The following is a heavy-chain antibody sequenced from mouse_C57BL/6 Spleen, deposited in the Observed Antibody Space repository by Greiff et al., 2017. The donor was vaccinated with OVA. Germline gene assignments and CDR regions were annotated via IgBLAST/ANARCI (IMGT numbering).Heavy chain of an antibody. CDR1: GFTFTDYY. J-gene: IGHJ3*01. CDR2: IRNKANGYTT. D-gene: IGHD4-1*02. Sequence: EVQLVESGGGLVQPGGSLSLSCAASGFTFTDYYMSWVRQPPGKALEWLGFIRNKANGYTTEYSASVKGRFTISRDNSQSILYLQMNALRAEDSATYYCARLNWDGFAYGGQGTLVTVSA. CDR3: ARLNWDGFAY. V-gene: IGHV7-3*01.